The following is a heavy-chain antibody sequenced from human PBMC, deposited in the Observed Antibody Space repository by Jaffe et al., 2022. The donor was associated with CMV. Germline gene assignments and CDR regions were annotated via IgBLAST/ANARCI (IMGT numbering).Heavy chain of an antibody. V-gene: IGHV3-33*01. J-gene: IGHJ4*02. Sequence: QVQLVESGGGVVQPGRSLRLSCAASGFTFSSHGMHWVRQAPGKGLEWVAVIWYDGSNKYYVDSVKGRFTISRDNSKNTLYLQMNSLRAEDTAVYYCARDQERQWLVGGHFDYWGQGTLVTVSS. CDR2: IWYDGSNK. CDR3: ARDQERQWLVGGHFDY. CDR1: GFTFSSHG. D-gene: IGHD6-19*01.